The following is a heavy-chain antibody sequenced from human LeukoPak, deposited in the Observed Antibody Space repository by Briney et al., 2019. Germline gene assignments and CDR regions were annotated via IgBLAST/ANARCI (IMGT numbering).Heavy chain of an antibody. V-gene: IGHV4-39*01. CDR3: ARLVDFWSGPYFDY. CDR2: IYYSGST. CDR1: GGSISSSSYY. J-gene: IGHJ4*02. D-gene: IGHD3-3*01. Sequence: SETLSLTCTVSGGSISSSSYYWGWIRQPPGKGLEWIGSIYYSGSTYYNPSLKSRVTISVDTSKNQFSLKLRSVTAADTAVYYCARLVDFWSGPYFDYWGQGTLVTVCS.